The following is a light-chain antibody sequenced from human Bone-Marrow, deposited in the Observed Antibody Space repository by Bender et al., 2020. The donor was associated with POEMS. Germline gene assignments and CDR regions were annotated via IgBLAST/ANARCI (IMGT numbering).Light chain of an antibody. J-gene: IGLJ2*01. CDR1: SSDVGSYNY. Sequence: QSALTQPASVSGSPGQSITISCTGTSSDVGSYNYVSWYQQHPGKAPKVIIYEVNKRPSGVSLRFSGSNSGNTATLTISRVEAGDEADYYCQVWDTSGDHSVFGGGTKLTVL. CDR3: QVWDTSGDHSV. V-gene: IGLV2-14*02. CDR2: EVN.